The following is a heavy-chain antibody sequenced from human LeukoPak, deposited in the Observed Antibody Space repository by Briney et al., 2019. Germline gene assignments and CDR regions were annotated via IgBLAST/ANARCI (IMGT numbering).Heavy chain of an antibody. CDR2: INHSGST. J-gene: IGHJ4*02. CDR3: ARGQRRYCSSTSCYTFDY. CDR1: GGSFSGYY. D-gene: IGHD2-2*02. Sequence: SGTLSLTCAVYGGSFSGYYWSWIRQPPGKGLEWIGEINHSGSTIYNPSLKSRVTISVDTSTNKSSLMLSSVTAADTAVYYCARGQRRYCSSTSCYTFDYWGQGTVVTVSS. V-gene: IGHV4-34*01.